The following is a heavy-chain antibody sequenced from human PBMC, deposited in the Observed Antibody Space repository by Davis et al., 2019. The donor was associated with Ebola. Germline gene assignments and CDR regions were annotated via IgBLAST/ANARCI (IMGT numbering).Heavy chain of an antibody. Sequence: GESLKNSCAASGFTFSSYGMHWVRQAPGKGLEWVAVISYDGSNKYYADPVKGRFTISRDNSKNTLYLQMNSLRAEDTAVYYCAKVLSGCYPLDYWGQGTLVTVSS. CDR3: AKVLSGCYPLDY. CDR1: GFTFSSYG. J-gene: IGHJ4*02. D-gene: IGHD1-26*01. V-gene: IGHV3-30*18. CDR2: ISYDGSNK.